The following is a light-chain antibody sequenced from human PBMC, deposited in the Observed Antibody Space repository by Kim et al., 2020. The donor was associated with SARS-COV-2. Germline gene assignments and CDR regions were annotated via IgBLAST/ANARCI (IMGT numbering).Light chain of an antibody. V-gene: IGKV1-39*01. Sequence: EIKMTQSPSSLSASVGDRVTITCRASQDISRYLNWYQQKPGKAPKLLIYTASSLQSGVPSRFTGSGSETDFTLTISSLQPEDFATYYCQQTYSASRTFGQGTKVDIK. CDR3: QQTYSASRT. J-gene: IGKJ1*01. CDR1: QDISRY. CDR2: TAS.